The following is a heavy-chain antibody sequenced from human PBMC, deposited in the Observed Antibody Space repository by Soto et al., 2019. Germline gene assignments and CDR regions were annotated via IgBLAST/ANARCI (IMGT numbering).Heavy chain of an antibody. CDR3: ARTPPLEPVHFDY. D-gene: IGHD1-7*01. CDR2: ISAYNGNT. CDR1: GYTFTSYG. Sequence: QVQLVQSGAEVKKPGASVKVSCKASGYTFTSYGISWVRQAPGQGLEWMGWISAYNGNTNYAQKLQGRVTMTTDTXXXXXXXXXXXXXXXXXXXXYCARTPPLEPVHFDYWGQGTLVTVSS. J-gene: IGHJ4*02. V-gene: IGHV1-18*01.